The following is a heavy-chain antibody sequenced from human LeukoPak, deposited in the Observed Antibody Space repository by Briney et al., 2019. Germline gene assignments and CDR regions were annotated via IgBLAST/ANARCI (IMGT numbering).Heavy chain of an antibody. CDR3: AREEGGGYSYGL. Sequence: GGSLRLSCAASGFTFSSYSMHWVRLAPGKGLEWVSSISSSGTYIYYADSVKGRFTISRDIAKNSLYLQMNSLRAEDTAVYYCAREEGGGYSYGLWGQGTLVTVSS. D-gene: IGHD5-18*01. J-gene: IGHJ4*02. CDR1: GFTFSSYS. CDR2: ISSSGTYI. V-gene: IGHV3-21*01.